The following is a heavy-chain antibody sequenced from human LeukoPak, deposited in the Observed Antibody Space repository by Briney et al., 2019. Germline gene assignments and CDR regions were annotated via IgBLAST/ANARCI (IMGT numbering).Heavy chain of an antibody. CDR2: ISSSSSYI. J-gene: IGHJ3*02. Sequence: PGWSLRLSCAASGSTFSSYSMNWVRQAPGRGLEWVSSISSSSSYIYYADSVKGRFTISRDNAKNSLYLQMNSLRAEDTAVYYCARDCRRYFDWPPCDAFDIWGQGTMVTVSS. D-gene: IGHD3-9*01. V-gene: IGHV3-21*01. CDR1: GSTFSSYS. CDR3: ARDCRRYFDWPPCDAFDI.